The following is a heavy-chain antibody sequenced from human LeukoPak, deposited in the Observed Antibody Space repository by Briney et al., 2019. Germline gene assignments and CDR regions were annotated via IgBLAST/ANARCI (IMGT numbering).Heavy chain of an antibody. J-gene: IGHJ4*02. CDR3: ARDLVVWGSYRPYFDY. D-gene: IGHD3-16*02. Sequence: SETLSLTCTVSGGSISSGSYYWSWIRQPAGKGLEWIGRIYTSRSTNYNPSLKSRVTISVDTSKNQFSLKLSSVTAADTAVYYCARDLVVWGSYRPYFDYWGQGTLVTVSS. CDR2: IYTSRST. V-gene: IGHV4-61*02. CDR1: GGSISSGSYY.